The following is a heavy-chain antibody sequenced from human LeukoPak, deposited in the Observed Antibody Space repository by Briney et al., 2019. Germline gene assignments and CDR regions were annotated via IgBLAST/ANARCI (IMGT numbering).Heavy chain of an antibody. CDR1: GFTFSTYA. J-gene: IGHJ4*02. Sequence: PGGSLRLSCAASGFTFSTYAMHWVRQVPGKGLEWVAFISYDETNKYSADSVRGRFTISRDNSKNTLYLQMNSLRAEDTAVYYCARVPGYYYVGSGIYSFHYWGQGTLVTVSS. CDR3: ARVPGYYYVGSGIYSFHY. V-gene: IGHV3-30-3*01. CDR2: ISYDETNK. D-gene: IGHD3-22*01.